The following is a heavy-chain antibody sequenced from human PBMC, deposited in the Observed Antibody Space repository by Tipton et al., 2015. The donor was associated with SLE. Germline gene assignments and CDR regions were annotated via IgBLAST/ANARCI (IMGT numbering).Heavy chain of an antibody. D-gene: IGHD1-26*01. V-gene: IGHV4-38-2*02. CDR2: IYHSGST. CDR1: GGSISSGYY. CDR3: AREGEVGAISY. Sequence: TLSLTCTVSGGSISSGYYWGWIRQPPGKGLEWIGSIYHSGSTYYNPSLKSRVTISVDTSKNQFSLKLSSVTAADTAVYYCAREGEVGAISYWGQGTLVTVSS. J-gene: IGHJ4*02.